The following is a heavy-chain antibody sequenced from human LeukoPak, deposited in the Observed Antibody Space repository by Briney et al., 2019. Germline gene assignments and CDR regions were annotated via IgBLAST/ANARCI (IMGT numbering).Heavy chain of an antibody. CDR1: GFTFSSYS. Sequence: GGSLRLSCAASGFTFSSYSMNWVRQAPGKGLEWVSSISSSSSYIYYADSVKGRFTISRDNSKNTLYLQMNSLRAEDTAVYYCARGGTLAAEPNDYWGQGTLVTVSS. CDR2: ISSSSSYI. D-gene: IGHD6-13*01. CDR3: ARGGTLAAEPNDY. V-gene: IGHV3-21*01. J-gene: IGHJ4*02.